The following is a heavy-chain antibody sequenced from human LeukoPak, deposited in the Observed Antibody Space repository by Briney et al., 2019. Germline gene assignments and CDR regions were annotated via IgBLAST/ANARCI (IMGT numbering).Heavy chain of an antibody. CDR1: DDSISDYY. CDR2: FHNSGTS. D-gene: IGHD3-16*01. Sequence: PSETLSLTCTVSDDSISDYYRGWIRQPPGKGLEWIGYFHNSGTSTYNPSLKSRVTISADTSKNQFSLKLNSLTTSDTAVYYCTRGAGWLIDYWGQGILVTVSS. V-gene: IGHV4-59*01. CDR3: TRGAGWLIDY. J-gene: IGHJ4*02.